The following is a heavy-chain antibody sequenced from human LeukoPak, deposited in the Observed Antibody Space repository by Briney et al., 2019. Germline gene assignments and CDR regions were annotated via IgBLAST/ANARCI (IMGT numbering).Heavy chain of an antibody. CDR3: ARGPTTVTRAFDY. J-gene: IGHJ4*02. V-gene: IGHV4-59*12. Sequence: SETLSLTCTVSGESISGFYWTWIRQPPGKGLEWIGYIYYSGSTNYNPSLKSRVTISVDTSKNQFSLNLNSVTAADTAVYYCARGPTTVTRAFDYWGQETLVTVSS. CDR1: GESISGFY. D-gene: IGHD4-17*01. CDR2: IYYSGST.